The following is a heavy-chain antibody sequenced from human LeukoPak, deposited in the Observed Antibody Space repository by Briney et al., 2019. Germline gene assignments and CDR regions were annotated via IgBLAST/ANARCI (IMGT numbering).Heavy chain of an antibody. D-gene: IGHD5-24*01. CDR1: GFTFSSYA. CDR2: ISDGGGTT. J-gene: IGHJ4*02. Sequence: GGSLRLSCAASGFTFSSYAMSWLRQAPGTGLEWLSAISDGGGTTYYADSVKGRFTISRDNSKNTLYLQMNSLRAEDTAVYYCATTFDNNYLSGLDYWGQGTLVPVSS. V-gene: IGHV3-23*01. CDR3: ATTFDNNYLSGLDY.